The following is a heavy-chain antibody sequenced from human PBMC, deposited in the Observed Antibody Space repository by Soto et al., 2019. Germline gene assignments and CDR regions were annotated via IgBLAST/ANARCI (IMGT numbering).Heavy chain of an antibody. J-gene: IGHJ4*02. Sequence: SETLSLTCVVSGGSLSSYYWSWIRQPPGKGLEWIGYIYYSGSTNYNPSLKSRVTISVDTSKNQFSLKLSSVTAADTAVYYCARTWGSTNDYGGRETLVTVPS. D-gene: IGHD3-16*01. V-gene: IGHV4-59*01. CDR2: IYYSGST. CDR3: ARTWGSTNDY. CDR1: GGSLSSYY.